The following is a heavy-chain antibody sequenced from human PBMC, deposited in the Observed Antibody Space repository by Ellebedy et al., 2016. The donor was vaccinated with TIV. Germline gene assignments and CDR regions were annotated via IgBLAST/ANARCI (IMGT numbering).Heavy chain of an antibody. J-gene: IGHJ4*02. CDR2: IQQDGSDK. CDR3: ARDNYVGCDWLGGNSFDS. V-gene: IGHV3-7*03. CDR1: GFTFSGYW. D-gene: IGHD5-12*01. Sequence: GESLKISXAASGFTFSGYWMSWVRQAPGKGLEWVANIQQDGSDKYYVDSVKGRFTISRDNARNSLYLQMNSLRAEDTAMYYCARDNYVGCDWLGGNSFDSWGQGTLVTVSS.